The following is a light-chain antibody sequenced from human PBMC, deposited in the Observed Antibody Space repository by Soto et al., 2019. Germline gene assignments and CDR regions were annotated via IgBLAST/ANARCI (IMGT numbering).Light chain of an antibody. J-gene: IGLJ1*01. V-gene: IGLV2-14*03. CDR1: SSDVGGYNY. CDR3: SSYTPSNTRQIV. Sequence: QSVLTRPASGSGSPGQSITISCTGTSSDVGGYNYVSWYQHHPGKAPKLIIYDVTNRPSGVSNPFSGSKSGNTASLTISGLQPEDEADHSCSSYTPSNTRQIVFGTGTKVTVL. CDR2: DVT.